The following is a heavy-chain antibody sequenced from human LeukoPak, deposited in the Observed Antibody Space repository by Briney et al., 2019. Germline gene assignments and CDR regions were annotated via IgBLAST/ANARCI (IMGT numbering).Heavy chain of an antibody. CDR3: ASWGATHHYFDY. CDR2: VYYDGSN. Sequence: PSETLSLTCTVSGGSITPYYLTWIRQPPGRGLEWIGCVYYDGSNDYNPSLRSRVTILLDMSKHQFSLKLTSVTAADTAAYYCASWGATHHYFDYWGQGTLVTVSS. J-gene: IGHJ4*02. D-gene: IGHD1-26*01. CDR1: GGSITPYY. V-gene: IGHV4-59*01.